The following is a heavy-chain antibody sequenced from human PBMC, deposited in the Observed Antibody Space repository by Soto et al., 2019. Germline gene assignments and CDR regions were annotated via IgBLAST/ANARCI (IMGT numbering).Heavy chain of an antibody. CDR2: IIPIFGTA. CDR1: GGTFSSYA. J-gene: IGHJ5*02. D-gene: IGHD3-22*01. CDR3: ARENYYDSSGYYSYWFDP. Sequence: QVQLVQSGAEVKKPGSSVKVSCKASGGTFSSYAISWVRQAPGQGLEWMGGIIPIFGTANYAQKFQGRVTNTADESTRTAYMELSSLRTEDTAVYYCARENYYDSSGYYSYWFDPWGQGTLVTVSS. V-gene: IGHV1-69*01.